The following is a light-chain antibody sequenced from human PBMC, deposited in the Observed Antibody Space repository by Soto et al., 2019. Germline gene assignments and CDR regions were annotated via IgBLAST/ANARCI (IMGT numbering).Light chain of an antibody. CDR2: EVG. J-gene: IGLJ7*01. CDR3: CSYAGSITFV. V-gene: IGLV2-23*02. CDR1: SSDIGSHNL. Sequence: QSALTQPASVSGSPGQSITISCTGTSSDIGSHNLVSWYQQHPAKAPKLMIYEVGKRPSGVSNRFSGSKSGNTASLTISGLQDEDEADYYCCSYAGSITFVFGTGTQLTVL.